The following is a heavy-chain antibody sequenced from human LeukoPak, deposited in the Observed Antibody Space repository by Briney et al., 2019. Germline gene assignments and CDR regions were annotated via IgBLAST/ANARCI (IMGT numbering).Heavy chain of an antibody. CDR2: VYSSGST. J-gene: IGHJ4*02. Sequence: SETLSLTCTVSRGSMSSYYWTWIRQPPGKGLEWIGYVYSSGSTNYNPSLKSRVTISVDTSKNQFSLKLSSVTAADTAVYYCAGRHTGTFEYWGQGALVTVSS. V-gene: IGHV4-59*01. CDR1: RGSMSSYY. D-gene: IGHD5-18*01. CDR3: AGRHTGTFEY.